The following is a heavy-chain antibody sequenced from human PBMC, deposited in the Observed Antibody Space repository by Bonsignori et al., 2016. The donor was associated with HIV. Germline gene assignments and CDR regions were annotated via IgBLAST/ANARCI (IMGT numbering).Heavy chain of an antibody. CDR2: ISSSSSYI. V-gene: IGHV3-21*01. J-gene: IGHJ4*02. Sequence: WIRQPPGKGLEWVSSISSSSSYIYYADSVKGRFTISRDNAKNSLYLQMNSLRAEDTAVYYCAREVEMAKIDYWGQGTLVTVSS. CDR3: AREVEMAKIDY. D-gene: IGHD5-24*01.